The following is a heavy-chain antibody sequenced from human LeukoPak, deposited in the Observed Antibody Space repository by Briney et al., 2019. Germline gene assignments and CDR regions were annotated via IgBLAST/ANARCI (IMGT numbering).Heavy chain of an antibody. J-gene: IGHJ4*02. D-gene: IGHD1/OR15-1a*01. CDR3: TTDLDKKQIHS. Sequence: PGGSLRLSRAASGFTFSNAWMSWVRQAPGRGLEWVGRIKSKTDGGTTDYAAPVQGRFTISRDDSKDTLYLQMNSLRTEDTAVYYCTTDLDKKQIHSWGEGTLVSVSS. V-gene: IGHV3-15*01. CDR2: IKSKTDGGTT. CDR1: GFTFSNAW.